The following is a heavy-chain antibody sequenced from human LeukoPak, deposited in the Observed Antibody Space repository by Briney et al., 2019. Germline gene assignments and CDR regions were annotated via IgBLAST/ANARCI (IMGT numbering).Heavy chain of an antibody. Sequence: GEALQISSNGSGSSFTSYWIGWVRPLPGKGLEWMGIIYPGDSDTRYSPSLQGQVTISADKSISTAYLQWSSLKASDTAMYYCARQVRGVTAFDYWGQGTLVTVSS. D-gene: IGHD3-10*01. CDR2: IYPGDSDT. J-gene: IGHJ4*02. CDR1: GSSFTSYW. V-gene: IGHV5-51*01. CDR3: ARQVRGVTAFDY.